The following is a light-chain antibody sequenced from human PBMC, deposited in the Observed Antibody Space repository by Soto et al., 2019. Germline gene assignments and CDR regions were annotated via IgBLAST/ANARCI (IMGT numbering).Light chain of an antibody. V-gene: IGKV3-11*01. CDR3: QQRSTWPT. J-gene: IGKJ5*01. CDR2: DAS. CDR1: QNVYTS. Sequence: IVLTQSPATLSLSPGERATLSCRASQNVYTSLVWYQQKPGQAPRLLISDASIRATGVPARFTGSGSGTDFTLTITNVEPDDFALYYCQQRSTWPTFGQGTRLEIK.